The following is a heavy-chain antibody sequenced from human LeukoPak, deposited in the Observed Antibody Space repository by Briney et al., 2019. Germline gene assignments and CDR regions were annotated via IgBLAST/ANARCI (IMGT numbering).Heavy chain of an antibody. CDR2: INHSGST. V-gene: IGHV4-34*01. Sequence: SETLSLTCAVYGGSFSGYYWSWIRQPPGKGLEWIGEINHSGSTNYNPSLKSRVTISVDRSKNQFSLKLSSVTAADTAVYYCARGHGDYGYYYYGMDVWGQGTTVTVSS. D-gene: IGHD4-17*01. J-gene: IGHJ6*02. CDR3: ARGHGDYGYYYYGMDV. CDR1: GGSFSGYY.